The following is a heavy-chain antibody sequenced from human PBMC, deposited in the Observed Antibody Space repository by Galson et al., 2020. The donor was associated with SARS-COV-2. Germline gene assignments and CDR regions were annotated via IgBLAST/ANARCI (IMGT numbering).Heavy chain of an antibody. CDR1: GASISNYY. Sequence: SETLSLTCTVSGASISNYYWSWIRQPPGKGLEWIGFVSNSGGAKSNPSLKSRVTISVDTSKNQFSLKLAYVTTADTAVYYCASLNPYRTWGQGTLITVSS. J-gene: IGHJ5*02. V-gene: IGHV4-59*01. CDR3: ASLNPYRT. D-gene: IGHD3-16*02. CDR2: VSNSGGA.